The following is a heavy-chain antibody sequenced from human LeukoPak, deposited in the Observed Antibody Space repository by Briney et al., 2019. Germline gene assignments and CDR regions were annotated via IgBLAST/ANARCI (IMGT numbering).Heavy chain of an antibody. CDR1: GYTVTSYY. D-gene: IGHD2-8*01. Sequence: ASVKVSCKASGYTVTSYYMHWVRQAPGQGLEWMGIINPSGGSTSYAQKFQGRVTMTRDTSTSTVYMELSSLRSEDTAVYYCARAVPYCTNGVCYTLDYWGQGTLVTVSS. J-gene: IGHJ4*02. V-gene: IGHV1-46*01. CDR2: INPSGGST. CDR3: ARAVPYCTNGVCYTLDY.